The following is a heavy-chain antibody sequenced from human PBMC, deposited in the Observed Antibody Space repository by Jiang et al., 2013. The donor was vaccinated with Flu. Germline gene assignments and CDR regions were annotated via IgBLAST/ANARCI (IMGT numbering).Heavy chain of an antibody. D-gene: IGHD5-24*01. CDR2: IIPIFGTA. Sequence: GAEVKKPGASVKVSCKASGYTFTSYGINWVRQAPGQGLEWMGGIIPIFGTANYAQKFQGRVTITADESTSTAYMELSSLRSEDTAVYYCARVDGYIMGNWFDPWGQGTLVTVSS. CDR1: GYTFTSYG. V-gene: IGHV1-69*13. CDR3: ARVDGYIMGNWFDP. J-gene: IGHJ5*02.